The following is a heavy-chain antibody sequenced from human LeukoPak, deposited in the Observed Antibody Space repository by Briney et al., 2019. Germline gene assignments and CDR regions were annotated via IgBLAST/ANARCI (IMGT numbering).Heavy chain of an antibody. CDR2: IIPIFGTA. J-gene: IGHJ4*02. D-gene: IGHD3-9*01. CDR3: ARSTYYDILTGYFPPYYFDY. Sequence: ASVKVSCKASGGTFSSYAISGVRQAPGQGLEWMGGIIPIFGTANYAQKFQGRVTITTDESTSTAYMELSSLRSEDTAVYYCARSTYYDILTGYFPPYYFDYWGQGTLVTVSS. V-gene: IGHV1-69*05. CDR1: GGTFSSYA.